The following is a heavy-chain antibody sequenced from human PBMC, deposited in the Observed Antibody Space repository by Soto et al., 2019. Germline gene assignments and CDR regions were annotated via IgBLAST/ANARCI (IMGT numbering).Heavy chain of an antibody. CDR2: IISKIDGGTT. V-gene: IGHV3-15*01. D-gene: IGHD5-18*01. CDR1: GFTFSNAW. Sequence: GGSLRLSCAASGFTFSNAWTSWVRQAPGKGLEWVGRIISKIDGGTTDYAAPVKGRFTISRDDSKNTLYLQMNRLKTEDTAVYYCTTEAVDTAPPQGRGYYYYYGMDVWGQGTTVTVSS. CDR3: TTEAVDTAPPQGRGYYYYYGMDV. J-gene: IGHJ6*02.